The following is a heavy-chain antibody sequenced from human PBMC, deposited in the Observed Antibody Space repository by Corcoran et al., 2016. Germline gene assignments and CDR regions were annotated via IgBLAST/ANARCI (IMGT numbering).Heavy chain of an antibody. Sequence: QVQLQQWGAGLLKPSETLSLTCAVYGGSFSGYYWSWIRQPPGKGLEWIGEINHSGSTNYNPSLKSRVTISVDTSKNQFSLKLSSVTAADTAVYYCARRPAVQIPYFDYWGQGTLVTVSS. CDR3: ARRPAVQIPYFDY. D-gene: IGHD2-2*01. CDR1: GGSFSGYY. V-gene: IGHV4-34*01. CDR2: INHSGST. J-gene: IGHJ4*02.